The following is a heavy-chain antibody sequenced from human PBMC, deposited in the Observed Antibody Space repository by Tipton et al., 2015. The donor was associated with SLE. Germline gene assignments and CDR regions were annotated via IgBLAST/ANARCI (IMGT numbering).Heavy chain of an antibody. CDR1: GFTFSDHY. CDR3: ARKFGS. Sequence: QLVQSGGGLVQPGESLRLSCEASGFTFSDHYMNWVRQAPGKGLEWVASITGSGSTIYYADSVKGRFTISRDNAKNSLYLQMNSLRAEDRAVYYCARKFGSWGQGTLVTVSS. V-gene: IGHV3-48*01. CDR2: ITGSGSTI. J-gene: IGHJ5*02. D-gene: IGHD3-10*01.